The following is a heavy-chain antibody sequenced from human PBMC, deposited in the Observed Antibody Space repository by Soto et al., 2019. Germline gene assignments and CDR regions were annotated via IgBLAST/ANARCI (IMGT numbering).Heavy chain of an antibody. CDR1: GFTFSSYA. Sequence: QVQLVESGGGVVQPGRSLRLSCAASGFTFSSYAMHWVRQAPGKGLEWVAVISYDGSNKYYADSVKGRFTISRDNSKNTLYLQMNSLRAEDTAVYYRARAPFDWLSEYYYGMDVWGQGTTVTVSS. V-gene: IGHV3-30-3*01. CDR2: ISYDGSNK. D-gene: IGHD3-9*01. CDR3: ARAPFDWLSEYYYGMDV. J-gene: IGHJ6*02.